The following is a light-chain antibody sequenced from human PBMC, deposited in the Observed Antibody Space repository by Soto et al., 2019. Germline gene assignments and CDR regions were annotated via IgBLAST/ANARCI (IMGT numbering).Light chain of an antibody. CDR3: QKYGSSPYT. V-gene: IGKV3-20*01. Sequence: EIVLTQSPGTLSLSPGERATLSCRASQRVSSSYLAWYQQKPGQAPRLLIYGASSRATGIPDRFIGSGSGTDFTLTISRLEPEDFAVYYCQKYGSSPYTFGQGTKLEIK. CDR2: GAS. CDR1: QRVSSSY. J-gene: IGKJ2*01.